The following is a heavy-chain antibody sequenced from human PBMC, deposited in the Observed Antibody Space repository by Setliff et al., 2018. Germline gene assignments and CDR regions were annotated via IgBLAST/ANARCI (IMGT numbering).Heavy chain of an antibody. CDR3: ARNWVTAQHYYYGMDV. J-gene: IGHJ6*02. V-gene: IGHV3-33*01. Sequence: GGSLRLSCVASGFTLSNYGMHWVRQAPGKGLEWVALIWNDGSSKFYGDSVKGRFTISRDNSKNTLYLQMDSLRAEDTAVYHCARNWVTAQHYYYGMDVWGQGTTVTVSS. D-gene: IGHD2-21*02. CDR1: GFTLSNYG. CDR2: IWNDGSSK.